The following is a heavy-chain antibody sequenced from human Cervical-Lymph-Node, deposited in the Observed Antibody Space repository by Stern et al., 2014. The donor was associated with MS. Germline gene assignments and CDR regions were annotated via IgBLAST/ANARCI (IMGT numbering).Heavy chain of an antibody. CDR2: IRGKSYGGKT. CDR1: GFTFGDYA. Sequence: EVQLVESGGGLVQPGRSLRLSCTASGFTFGDYAMRWFRQAPGKGLAWVGFIRGKSYGGKTDYAASVRGRFTISRDDSKSIAYLQMNSLKIEDAGVYYCTRGVRGNDYYGMDVWGQGTTVTVSS. J-gene: IGHJ6*02. CDR3: TRGVRGNDYYGMDV. D-gene: IGHD3-10*01. V-gene: IGHV3-49*03.